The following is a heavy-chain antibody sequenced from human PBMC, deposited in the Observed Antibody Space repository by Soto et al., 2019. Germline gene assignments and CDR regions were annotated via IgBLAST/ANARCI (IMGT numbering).Heavy chain of an antibody. CDR1: GGSFSGYY. CDR2: INHSGST. D-gene: IGHD2-15*01. V-gene: IGHV4-34*01. CDR3: ARGKYCSGGSCYSRGLFDY. J-gene: IGHJ4*02. Sequence: PSETLSLTCAVYGGSFSGYYWSWIRQPPGKGLEWIGEINHSGSTNYNPSLKSRVTISVDTSKNQFSLKLSSVTAADTAVYYCARGKYCSGGSCYSRGLFDYWGQGTLVTVSS.